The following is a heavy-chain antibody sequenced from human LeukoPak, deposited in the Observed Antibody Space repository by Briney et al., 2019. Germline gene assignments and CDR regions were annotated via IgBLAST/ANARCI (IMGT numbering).Heavy chain of an antibody. CDR2: IKGDGSEK. V-gene: IGHV3-7*05. CDR3: QYMPYYDMDV. CDR1: GGSFSTSC. J-gene: IGHJ6*02. D-gene: IGHD1-1*01. Sequence: AGTLRLSCAASGGSFSTSCLSWVRQPPGKGLEWVASIKGDGSEKYYVDSVQGRCTISRDNAKNSLYLQMNGLRDEDTAMYYCQYMPYYDMDVWGQGTAVTI.